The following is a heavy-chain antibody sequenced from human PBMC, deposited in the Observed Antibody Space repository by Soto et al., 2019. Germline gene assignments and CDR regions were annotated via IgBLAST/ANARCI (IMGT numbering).Heavy chain of an antibody. CDR2: IGAGGGST. V-gene: IGHV3-23*01. CDR3: AKNPYVAARTQYYYYYYGMDV. J-gene: IGHJ6*02. Sequence: GGSLRLSCAASGFTFSSYAMSWVRQAPGKGLEWVSTIGAGGGSTFYADSVKGRFTISRDNSKNTLYLQMNSLRAEDTAVYYCAKNPYVAARTQYYYYYYGMDVWGQGTTVTVSS. D-gene: IGHD6-6*01. CDR1: GFTFSSYA.